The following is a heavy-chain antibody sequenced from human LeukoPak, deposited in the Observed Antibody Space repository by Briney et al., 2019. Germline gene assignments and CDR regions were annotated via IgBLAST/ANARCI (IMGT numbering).Heavy chain of an antibody. J-gene: IGHJ4*02. CDR2: IYYSGST. V-gene: IGHV4-39*07. CDR3: ARDPLHDY. Sequence: PSETLSLTCTVSGGSISSSSYYWGWIRQPPGKGLEWIGSIYYSGSTYYNPSLKSRVTISVDTSKNQFSLRLSSVTAADTAVYYCARDPLHDYWGQGTLVTVSS. CDR1: GGSISSSSYY.